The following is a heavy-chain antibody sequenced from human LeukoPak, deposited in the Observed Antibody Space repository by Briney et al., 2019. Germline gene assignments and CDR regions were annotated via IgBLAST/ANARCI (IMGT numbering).Heavy chain of an antibody. J-gene: IGHJ3*02. V-gene: IGHV4-4*02. Sequence: SETLSLTCAVSGVSISSSNWWSGVRQPPGKGLEWIGEIYHSGSTNYNASLKSRVTISVDKSKNQFSLKLSTVTAADTAVYYCARDLGYSYGHDAFDIWGQGTMVTVSS. CDR3: ARDLGYSYGHDAFDI. CDR2: IYHSGST. CDR1: GVSISSSNW. D-gene: IGHD5-18*01.